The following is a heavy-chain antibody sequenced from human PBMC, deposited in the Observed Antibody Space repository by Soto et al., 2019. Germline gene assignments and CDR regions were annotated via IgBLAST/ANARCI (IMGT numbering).Heavy chain of an antibody. Sequence: GGSLRLSCAASGFTFSSYAMSWVRQAPGKRLEWVSTINENGSDTYYVDSVKGRFTISRDNAKNSLYLQMNSLRAEDTAVYYCAKYCSGDGCYPYYYYYYLDVWGKGTTVTSP. CDR3: AKYCSGDGCYPYYYYYYLDV. V-gene: IGHV3-7*01. D-gene: IGHD2-15*01. CDR2: INENGSDT. J-gene: IGHJ6*03. CDR1: GFTFSSYA.